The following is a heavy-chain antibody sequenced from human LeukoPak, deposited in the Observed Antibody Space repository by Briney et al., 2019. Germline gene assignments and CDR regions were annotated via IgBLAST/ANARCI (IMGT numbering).Heavy chain of an antibody. CDR2: ISGSGGTT. J-gene: IGHJ6*02. D-gene: IGHD2-15*01. V-gene: IGHV3-23*01. CDR3: AKDLSYCSGGTCYTSRYYGMDV. Sequence: GGSLRLSCAASGFTFRNYAMSWVRQAPGKGLEWVSGISGSGGTTYYADSVKGQFTISRDDSKNTLYLQMNSLRAEDTAVYYCAKDLSYCSGGTCYTSRYYGMDVWGQGTTVTVSS. CDR1: GFTFRNYA.